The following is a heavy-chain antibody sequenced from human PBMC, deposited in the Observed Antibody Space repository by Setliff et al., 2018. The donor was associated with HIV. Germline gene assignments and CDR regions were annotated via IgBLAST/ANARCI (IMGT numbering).Heavy chain of an antibody. CDR1: GYSISIGYY. J-gene: IGHJ4*02. D-gene: IGHD3-22*01. Sequence: SETLSLTCAVSGYSISIGYYWGWIRQPPGKGLEWIGNIYHSGSTYYNPSLKSRVTISVDKSKSQFSLKLNSVTAADTAVYYCGGNGYYSIDYWGQGTLVTVSS. CDR3: GGNGYYSIDY. CDR2: IYHSGST. V-gene: IGHV4-38-2*01.